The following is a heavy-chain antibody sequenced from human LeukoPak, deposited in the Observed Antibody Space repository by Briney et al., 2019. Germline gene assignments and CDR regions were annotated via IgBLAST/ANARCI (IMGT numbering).Heavy chain of an antibody. Sequence: PGGSLRLSCAASGFTFSSYSMNWVRQAPGKGLEWVSSISSSSSYIYYADSVKGRFTISRDNSKNTVYLHMNSLRADDTALYYCAREGGRAAPGRFDYWGQGTLVTVSS. D-gene: IGHD6-13*01. V-gene: IGHV3-21*01. J-gene: IGHJ4*02. CDR1: GFTFSSYS. CDR3: AREGGRAAPGRFDY. CDR2: ISSSSSYI.